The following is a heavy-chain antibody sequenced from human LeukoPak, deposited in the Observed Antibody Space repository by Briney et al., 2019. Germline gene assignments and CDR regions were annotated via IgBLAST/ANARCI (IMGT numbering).Heavy chain of an antibody. J-gene: IGHJ3*02. CDR3: ARLPGSGSYYFDAFDI. CDR1: GGSISSYY. CDR2: IYYSGST. V-gene: IGHV4-59*08. Sequence: SETLSLTCTVSGGSISSYYWSWIRQPPGKGPEWIGYIYYSGSTNYNPSLKSRVTISVDTSKNQFSLKLSSVTAADTAVYYCARLPGSGSYYFDAFDIWGQGTMVTVSS. D-gene: IGHD3-10*01.